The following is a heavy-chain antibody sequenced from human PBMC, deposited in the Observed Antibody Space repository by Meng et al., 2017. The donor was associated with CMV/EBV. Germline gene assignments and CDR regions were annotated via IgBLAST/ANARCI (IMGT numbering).Heavy chain of an antibody. CDR2: IIPILGIA. D-gene: IGHD2-2*01. CDR3: ARDPKYCSSTSCPVAGWFDP. CDR1: FSSYT. Sequence: FSSYTISWVRQAPGQGLEWMGRIIPILGIANYAQKFQGRVTITADKSTSTASMELSSLRSEDTAVYYCARDPKYCSSTSCPVAGWFDPWGQGTLVTVSS. V-gene: IGHV1-69*04. J-gene: IGHJ5*02.